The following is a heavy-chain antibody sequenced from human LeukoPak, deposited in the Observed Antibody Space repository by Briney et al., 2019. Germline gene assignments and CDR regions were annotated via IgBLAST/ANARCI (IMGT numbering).Heavy chain of an antibody. CDR1: GYSFTSYW. V-gene: IGHV5-51*01. D-gene: IGHD6-6*01. J-gene: IGHJ4*02. Sequence: GESLKISCKGSGYSFTSYWIGWVRQMPGKGLEWMGIIYPGDSDTRYSPSFQGQVTISADKSFNTVYLQWSSLKASDTATYFCARHRWDATSSFDYWGQGTLVSVSS. CDR3: ARHRWDATSSFDY. CDR2: IYPGDSDT.